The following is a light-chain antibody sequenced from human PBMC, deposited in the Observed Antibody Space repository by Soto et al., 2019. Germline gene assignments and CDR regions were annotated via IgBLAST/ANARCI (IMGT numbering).Light chain of an antibody. J-gene: IGLJ3*02. CDR2: EVT. V-gene: IGLV2-18*02. Sequence: QCALTQPPSVSGSPGQSVTISCTGTGSDFGRYNRVSWYQHTPGTAPKLLIYEVTNRPSGVPDRFSGSRSGNTASLTISGLQAEDDADYYCSSFTTSDTWVLGGGTQLTVL. CDR1: GSDFGRYNR. CDR3: SSFTTSDTWV.